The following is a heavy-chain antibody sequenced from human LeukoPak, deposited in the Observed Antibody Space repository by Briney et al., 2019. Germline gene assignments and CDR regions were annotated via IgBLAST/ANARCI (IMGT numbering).Heavy chain of an antibody. Sequence: SETLSLTCSVSGGSVSGTNYYWAWIRQPPEKGLEWIGTIYYSGSTYYNVSLKSRVTISVDTSKNQFSLNLNSVTAADTAVYYCARLRSPGDFDYWGQGTLVTVSS. V-gene: IGHV4-39*07. D-gene: IGHD1-26*01. CDR1: GGSVSGTNYY. CDR3: ARLRSPGDFDY. CDR2: IYYSGST. J-gene: IGHJ4*02.